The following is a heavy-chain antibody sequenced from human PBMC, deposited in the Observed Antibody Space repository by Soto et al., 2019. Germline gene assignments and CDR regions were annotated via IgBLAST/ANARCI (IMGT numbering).Heavy chain of an antibody. J-gene: IGHJ4*02. V-gene: IGHV4-34*01. D-gene: IGHD2-8*02. CDR1: GGSISGDH. CDR3: ARDKITGLFDY. Sequence: PSETLSLTCTVSGGSISGDHWTWIRQPPGTGLEWIGEINHSGSTNYNPSIKSRVTISVDTSKNQFSLKLTSVTAADTAVYYCARDKITGLFDYWGQGTLVTVSS. CDR2: INHSGST.